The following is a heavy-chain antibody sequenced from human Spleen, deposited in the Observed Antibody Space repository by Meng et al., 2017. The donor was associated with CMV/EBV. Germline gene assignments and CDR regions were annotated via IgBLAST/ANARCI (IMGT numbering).Heavy chain of an antibody. CDR1: GFIFSSYG. CDR3: AKYSSNFEY. CDR2: IRYDGSNK. V-gene: IGHV3-30*02. D-gene: IGHD6-13*01. J-gene: IGHJ4*02. Sequence: GESLKISCAASGFIFSSYGMHWVRQAPGKSLEWVAFIRYDGSNKFYADSVKGRFTISRDNSKNTLYLQMNSLRAEDTAVYHCAKYSSNFEYWGQGTLVTVSS.